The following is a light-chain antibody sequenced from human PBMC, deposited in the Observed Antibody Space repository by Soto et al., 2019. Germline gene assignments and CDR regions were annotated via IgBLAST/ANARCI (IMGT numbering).Light chain of an antibody. CDR3: QQTSAFPRT. CDR1: RDISNS. CDR2: GAS. Sequence: DIQMTQSPSSVSASVGDRLTITCRASRDISNSLAWYQQTPGKAPKLLLRGASSLHRGVPSRFIGGGAGTEFTRTISSLQPEDFATYYCQQTSAFPRTFGQGTKVDVK. V-gene: IGKV1-12*01. J-gene: IGKJ1*01.